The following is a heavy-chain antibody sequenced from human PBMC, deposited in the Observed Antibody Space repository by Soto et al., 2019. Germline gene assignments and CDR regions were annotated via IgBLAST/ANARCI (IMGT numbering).Heavy chain of an antibody. V-gene: IGHV1-69*12. J-gene: IGHJ4*02. CDR2: IILPFGTP. D-gene: IGHD3-22*01. CDR1: GTTFSNFA. CDR3: VRGPDYEGYFDY. Sequence: QVRLVQSGAEVKKTESSVKVSCEASGTTFSNFAIGWVRQAPGQGLEWMGGIILPFGTPNYAQKFQGRVTISADESMTTVYMELRGLRSGDTAVYYCVRGPDYEGYFDYWGQVTLVTVSS.